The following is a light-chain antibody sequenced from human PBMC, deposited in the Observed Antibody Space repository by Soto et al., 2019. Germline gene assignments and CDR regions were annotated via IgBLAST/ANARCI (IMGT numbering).Light chain of an antibody. CDR2: DAS. CDR3: QQSYSTPSWT. V-gene: IGKV1-39*01. CDR1: QDISNY. J-gene: IGKJ1*01. Sequence: DLQMTQSPSSLSASVGDRVTITCQASQDISNYLNWYQQKPGKAPKLLIYDASNLETGVPSRFSGSGSGTDFTLTISSLQPEDFATYYCQQSYSTPSWTFGQGTKVEIK.